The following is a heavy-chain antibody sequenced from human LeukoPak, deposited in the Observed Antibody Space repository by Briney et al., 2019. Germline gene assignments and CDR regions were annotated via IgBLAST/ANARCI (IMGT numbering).Heavy chain of an antibody. Sequence: GASVKVSCKASGYTFTSYGISWVRQAPGQGLEWMGWISAYNGNTNYAQKLQGRVTMTTDTSTSTAYMELRSLRSDDTVVYYCARRIVVVPAATYYFDYWGQGTLVTVSS. J-gene: IGHJ4*02. D-gene: IGHD2-2*01. V-gene: IGHV1-18*01. CDR3: ARRIVVVPAATYYFDY. CDR2: ISAYNGNT. CDR1: GYTFTSYG.